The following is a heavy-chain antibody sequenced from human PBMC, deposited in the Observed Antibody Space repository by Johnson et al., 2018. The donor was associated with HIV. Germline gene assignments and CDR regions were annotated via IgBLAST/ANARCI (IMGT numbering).Heavy chain of an antibody. CDR3: TKVPSAVWFGEVI. V-gene: IGHV3-23*04. J-gene: IGHJ3*02. CDR2: ISGSDHST. Sequence: EVQLVESGGGLVQPGGSLRLSCGASAFTFSSNDMKWVHQAPGKGLEWVSPISGSDHSTYYADSVRGRFTISRDNSKNTLYLQMNSLRAEDSAVYYCTKVPSAVWFGEVIWGQGTMVTVSS. CDR1: AFTFSSND. D-gene: IGHD3-10*01.